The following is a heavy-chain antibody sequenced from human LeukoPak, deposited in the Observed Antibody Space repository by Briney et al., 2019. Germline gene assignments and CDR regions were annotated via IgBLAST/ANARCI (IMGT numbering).Heavy chain of an antibody. J-gene: IGHJ3*02. D-gene: IGHD6-13*01. V-gene: IGHV1-2*04. CDR3: ARDGYTYDAFDI. CDR2: INPNSGGT. CDR1: GYTFTVYY. Sequence: GASVKVSCKASGYTFTVYYMHWVRQAPGQGLEWMGWINPNSGGTDYAQKFQGWVTMTRDTSISTAYMELSRLRSDDTAVYYCARDGYTYDAFDIWGQGTMVTVSS.